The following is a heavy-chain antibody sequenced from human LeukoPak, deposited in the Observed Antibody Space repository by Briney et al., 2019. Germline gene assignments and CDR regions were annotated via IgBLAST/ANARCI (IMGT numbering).Heavy chain of an antibody. Sequence: ASVKVSCKASGYTFTGYYMHWVRQAPGQGLEWMGWINPSSGGTNYAQKFQGRVTMTRDTSISTAYMELSRLRSDDTAVYYCARRTGFFDAFDIWGQGTMVTVSS. CDR1: GYTFTGYY. J-gene: IGHJ3*02. CDR3: ARRTGFFDAFDI. V-gene: IGHV1-2*02. D-gene: IGHD7-27*01. CDR2: INPSSGGT.